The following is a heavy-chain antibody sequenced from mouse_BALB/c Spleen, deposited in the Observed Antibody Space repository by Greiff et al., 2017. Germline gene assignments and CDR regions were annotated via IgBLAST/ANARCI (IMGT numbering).Heavy chain of an antibody. V-gene: IGHV14-3*02. D-gene: IGHD3-2*01. CDR1: GFNIKDTY. Sequence: EVQLVESGAELVKPGASVKLSCTASGFNIKDTYMHWVKQRPEQGLEWIGRIDPANGNTKYDPKFQGKATITADTSSNTAYLQLSSLTSEDTAVYYCATTGAYWGQGTLVTVSA. CDR2: IDPANGNT. CDR3: ATTGAY. J-gene: IGHJ3*01.